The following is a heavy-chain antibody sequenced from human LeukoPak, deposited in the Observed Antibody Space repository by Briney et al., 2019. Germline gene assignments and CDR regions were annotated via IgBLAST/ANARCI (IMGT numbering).Heavy chain of an antibody. CDR3: ARDTRYCSSTSCYSYYYYMDV. CDR2: INPNSAGT. CDR1: GYTFTGYY. J-gene: IGHJ6*03. Sequence: GASVKVSCKASGYTFTGYYIHWVRQAPGQELEWMGWINPNSAGTNYAQKFQGRVTMTRDTSISTAYMELSRLRSDDTAVYYCARDTRYCSSTSCYSYYYYMDVWGKGATVTVSS. V-gene: IGHV1-2*02. D-gene: IGHD2-2*01.